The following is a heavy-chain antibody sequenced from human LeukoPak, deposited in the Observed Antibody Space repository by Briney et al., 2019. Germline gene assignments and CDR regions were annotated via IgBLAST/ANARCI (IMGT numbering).Heavy chain of an antibody. V-gene: IGHV4-59*12. J-gene: IGHJ3*02. CDR3: AREDGEQQLVHDAFDI. CDR1: GGSISSYY. CDR2: IYYSGST. D-gene: IGHD6-13*01. Sequence: SETLSLTCTVSGGSISSYYWSWIRQPPGKGLEWIGYIYYSGSTNYNPSLKSRVTISVDTSKNQFSLKLSSVTAADTAVYYCAREDGEQQLVHDAFDIWGQGTMVTVSS.